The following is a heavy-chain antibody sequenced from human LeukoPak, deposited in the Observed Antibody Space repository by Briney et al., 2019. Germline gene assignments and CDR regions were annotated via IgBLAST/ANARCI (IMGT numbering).Heavy chain of an antibody. CDR2: ISAYNGNT. CDR1: GYTFTSYG. CDR3: ARMGPTRTYYDFWSGYSRNWFDP. D-gene: IGHD3-3*01. V-gene: IGHV1-18*01. Sequence: ASVKVSCKASGYTFTSYGICWVRQAPGQGLEWMGWISAYNGNTNYAQKLQGRVTMTTDTSTSTAYMELRSLRSDDTAVYYCARMGPTRTYYDFWSGYSRNWFDPWGQGTLVTVSS. J-gene: IGHJ5*02.